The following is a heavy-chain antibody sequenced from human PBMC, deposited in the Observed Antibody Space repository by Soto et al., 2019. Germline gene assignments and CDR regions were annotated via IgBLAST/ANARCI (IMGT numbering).Heavy chain of an antibody. CDR1: GFTFSSYS. D-gene: IGHD3-3*01. Sequence: GGSLRLSCAASGFTFSSYSMNWIRQAPGKGLEWVSSISSSSSYIYYADSVKGRFTISRDNAKNSLYLQMNSLRAEDTAVYYCARSGLRFLEWSPSSYMDVWGKGTTVTVS. J-gene: IGHJ6*03. CDR2: ISSSSSYI. V-gene: IGHV3-21*01. CDR3: ARSGLRFLEWSPSSYMDV.